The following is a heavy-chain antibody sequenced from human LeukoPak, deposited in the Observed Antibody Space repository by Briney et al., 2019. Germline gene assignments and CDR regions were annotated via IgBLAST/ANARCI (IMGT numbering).Heavy chain of an antibody. CDR3: ARGNTYYYGSGSYYPYNWFDP. Sequence: PSETLSLTCTASGGSISNYYWSWIRRPPGEGLEWIGYIYYSGSTNYNPSLKSRVTISVDTSKNQFSLKLSSVTAADTAVYYCARGNTYYYGSGSYYPYNWFDPWGQGTLVTVSS. V-gene: IGHV4-59*08. CDR2: IYYSGST. J-gene: IGHJ5*02. CDR1: GGSISNYY. D-gene: IGHD3-10*01.